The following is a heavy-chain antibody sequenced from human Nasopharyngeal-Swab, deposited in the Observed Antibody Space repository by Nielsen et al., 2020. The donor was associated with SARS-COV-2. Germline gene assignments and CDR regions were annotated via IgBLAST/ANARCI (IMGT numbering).Heavy chain of an antibody. Sequence: ASVKVSCKASGYTFINYGISWVRQAPGQRLEWMGWISAYNGNTNYAQKLQGRVTMTTDTSTSTAYMELRSLRSDDTAVYYCARDVTTVTTPYFDYWGQGTLVTVSS. CDR1: GYTFINYG. D-gene: IGHD4-17*01. J-gene: IGHJ4*02. V-gene: IGHV1-18*01. CDR3: ARDVTTVTTPYFDY. CDR2: ISAYNGNT.